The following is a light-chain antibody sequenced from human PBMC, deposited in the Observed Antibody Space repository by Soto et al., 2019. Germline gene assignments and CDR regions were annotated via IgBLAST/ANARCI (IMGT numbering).Light chain of an antibody. CDR3: AAWDDSLNACV. J-gene: IGLJ1*01. CDR2: NNH. Sequence: QSVLTQAPSASGTPGQRVTISCSGSSSNIGSKTVNWYQQLPGMAPKLLIFNNHQRPSGVPARFSGSKSGTSASLAIIGLQSEDEDDYYCAAWDDSLNACVFGTGTKVTVL. CDR1: SSNIGSKT. V-gene: IGLV1-44*01.